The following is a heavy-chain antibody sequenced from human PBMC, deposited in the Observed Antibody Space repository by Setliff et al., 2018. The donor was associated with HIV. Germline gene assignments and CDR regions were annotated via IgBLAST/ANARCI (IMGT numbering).Heavy chain of an antibody. D-gene: IGHD2-15*01. Sequence: PGGSLRLSCAASGFTFSKAWMSWVRQAPGKGLEWVGRIKSIGDGETTDYAAPVKGRFTISRDDSKNTLYLQLNNLETEDTAFYYCTADLPDSAPYCFDYWGQGALVTVSS. CDR2: IKSIGDGETT. CDR3: TADLPDSAPYCFDY. J-gene: IGHJ4*02. V-gene: IGHV3-15*01. CDR1: GFTFSKAW.